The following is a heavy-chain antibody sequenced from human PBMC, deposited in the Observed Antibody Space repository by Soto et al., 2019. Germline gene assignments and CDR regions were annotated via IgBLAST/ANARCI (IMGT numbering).Heavy chain of an antibody. D-gene: IGHD6-13*01. CDR2: IYPGDSDT. CDR3: ARHVRAAAGYYYYYYGMDV. Sequence: PGESLKISCKGSRYSFTSYWIGWVRQMPGKGLEWMGLIYPGDSDTRYSPSFQGQVTISADKSISTAYLQWSSLKASDTAMYYCARHVRAAAGYYYYYYGMDVWGQGTTVTAP. CDR1: RYSFTSYW. J-gene: IGHJ6*02. V-gene: IGHV5-51*01.